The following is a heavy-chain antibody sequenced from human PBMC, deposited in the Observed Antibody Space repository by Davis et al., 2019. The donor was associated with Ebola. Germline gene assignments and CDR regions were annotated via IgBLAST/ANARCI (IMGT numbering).Heavy chain of an antibody. J-gene: IGHJ4*02. CDR2: IWYDGSRK. Sequence: GESLKISCAASGFTFSNYWMSWVRQAPGKGLEWVAVIWYDGSRKYYGDSVKGRFTISRDNSNNLLYLQMNSLRAEDTAVYYCAIPDCSGANCYSVYIKNWGQGTLVTVSS. CDR1: GFTFSNYW. CDR3: AIPDCSGANCYSVYIKN. V-gene: IGHV3-33*08. D-gene: IGHD2-15*01.